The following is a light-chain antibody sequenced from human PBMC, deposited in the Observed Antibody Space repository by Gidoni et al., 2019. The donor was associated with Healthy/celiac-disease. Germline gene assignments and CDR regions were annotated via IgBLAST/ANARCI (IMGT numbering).Light chain of an antibody. CDR2: DAS. V-gene: IGKV3D-20*01. CDR3: QQYGSSLLT. CDR1: HIVSSSY. J-gene: IGKJ4*01. Sequence: ELVLTQSPATLSSSPGEETTLSCGASHIVSSSYLAWYQQKPGLAPRLLIYDASSRDTGIPDRFSGSGSGTDFTLTISRLEPEDFAVYYCQQYGSSLLTFGGGTKVEIK.